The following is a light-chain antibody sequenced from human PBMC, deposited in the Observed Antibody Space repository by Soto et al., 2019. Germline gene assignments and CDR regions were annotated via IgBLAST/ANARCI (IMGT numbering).Light chain of an antibody. V-gene: IGKV1-39*01. CDR2: AAS. Sequence: DIQMTQSPSSLSASVGARVTITCRASQSISSYLNWYQQKPGKAPKLLIYAASSLQSGVPSRFSCSESGTDCTLAISSLQPEDFATYYCQQSYSTLLTFGQGTKVHIK. CDR3: QQSYSTLLT. CDR1: QSISSY. J-gene: IGKJ1*01.